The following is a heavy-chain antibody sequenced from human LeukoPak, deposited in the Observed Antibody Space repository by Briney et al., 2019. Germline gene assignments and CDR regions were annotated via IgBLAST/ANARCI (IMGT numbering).Heavy chain of an antibody. CDR1: GFTFSSYA. Sequence: GRSLRLSCAASGFTFSSYAMHWVRQAPGKGLEWVAVISYDGSNKYYADSVKGRFTISRDNSKNTLYLQMNSLRAEDTAVYYCARVDQLELQGDYYYYGMDVWGQGTTVTVSS. J-gene: IGHJ6*02. D-gene: IGHD1-7*01. CDR2: ISYDGSNK. V-gene: IGHV3-30-3*01. CDR3: ARVDQLELQGDYYYYGMDV.